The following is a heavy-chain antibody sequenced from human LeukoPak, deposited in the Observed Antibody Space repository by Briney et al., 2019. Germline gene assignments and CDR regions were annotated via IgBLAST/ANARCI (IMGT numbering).Heavy chain of an antibody. Sequence: GGSLRLSCAASGFTLSSYAMSWVRQGPGKGLEWVPAISGSGGSTYYADSVKGRFTISRDNSKNTLYLQMNSLRAEDTAVYYCAKICRGGTGTPVDYWGQGTLVTVSS. V-gene: IGHV3-23*01. D-gene: IGHD1-7*01. J-gene: IGHJ4*02. CDR2: ISGSGGST. CDR3: AKICRGGTGTPVDY. CDR1: GFTLSSYA.